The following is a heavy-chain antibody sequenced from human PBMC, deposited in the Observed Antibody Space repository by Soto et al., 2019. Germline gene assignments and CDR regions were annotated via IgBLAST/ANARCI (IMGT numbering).Heavy chain of an antibody. D-gene: IGHD2-15*01. V-gene: IGHV1-46*01. J-gene: IGHJ4*02. CDR2: INTNGGST. Sequence: QVQLVQSGAEVKRPGASVKVSCKASGYTFTTYYMHWVRQAPGQGLEWLGIINTNGGSTTYAQKFQCRVTMTRETSTSTVYLELSSLRSEDTAVYYCARAGYCSGGTCFHGNCDYWGQGTLVTVSA. CDR1: GYTFTTYY. CDR3: ARAGYCSGGTCFHGNCDY.